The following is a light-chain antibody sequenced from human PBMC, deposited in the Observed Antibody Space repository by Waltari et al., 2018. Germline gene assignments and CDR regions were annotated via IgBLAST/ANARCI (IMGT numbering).Light chain of an antibody. CDR1: SGSVCAHNS. V-gene: IGLV2-14*03. Sequence: QSVLTQSASVSGSPGQSIPISCPSTSGSVCAHNSVLWYQQHPSKAPQLIIYDVSKRPSGVSNRISASKSGNTASRTISGLQAEDEAHYYCNSYTSSTNVVFGGGTKLTVL. CDR2: DVS. J-gene: IGLJ2*01. CDR3: NSYTSSTNVV.